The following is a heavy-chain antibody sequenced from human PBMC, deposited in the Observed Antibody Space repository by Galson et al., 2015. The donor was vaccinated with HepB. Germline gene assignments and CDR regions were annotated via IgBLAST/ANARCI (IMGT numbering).Heavy chain of an antibody. V-gene: IGHV1-46*01. Sequence: SVKVSCKASGYTFTTYYMHWVRQAPGQGLEWMGIINPGGGNTNYAQKFQGRVTLTRDTSTNTVYMELSSLRSEDTAVYYCVRDANWGPQDYFDFWGQGTLVIVSS. CDR2: INPGGGNT. CDR3: VRDANWGPQDYFDF. D-gene: IGHD7-27*01. J-gene: IGHJ4*02. CDR1: GYTFTTYY.